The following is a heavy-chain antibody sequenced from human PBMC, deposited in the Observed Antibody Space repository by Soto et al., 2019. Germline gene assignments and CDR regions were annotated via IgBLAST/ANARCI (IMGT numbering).Heavy chain of an antibody. Sequence: QVRLVQSGAEVKKPGSSVKVSCKASGGTFSNYAISWVRQAPEQGLEWMGGIILPFGTPNYAQKFQGRVTITADESMTPAYMELSGLRSEDTAVYFCAGGPDYAGYLDYWGRGTLVTVSS. V-gene: IGHV1-69*12. D-gene: IGHD4-17*01. J-gene: IGHJ4*02. CDR1: GGTFSNYA. CDR3: AGGPDYAGYLDY. CDR2: IILPFGTP.